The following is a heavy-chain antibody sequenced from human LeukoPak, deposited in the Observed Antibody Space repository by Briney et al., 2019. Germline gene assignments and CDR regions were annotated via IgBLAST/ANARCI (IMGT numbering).Heavy chain of an antibody. D-gene: IGHD2-15*01. J-gene: IGHJ4*02. V-gene: IGHV4-38-2*02. CDR1: GFSISNGYY. CDR2: IYHSGST. CDR3: ARGRGGRGLYY. Sequence: PSETLSLTCTVSGFSISNGYYWGWIRQPPGKGLEWIGSIYHSGSTYYNPSLKSRVTISVDTSKNQFSLKLSSVTAADTAVYYCARGRGGRGLYYWGQGTLVTVSS.